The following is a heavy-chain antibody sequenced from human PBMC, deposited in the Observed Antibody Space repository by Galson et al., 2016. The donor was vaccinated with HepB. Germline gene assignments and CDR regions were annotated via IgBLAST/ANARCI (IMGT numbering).Heavy chain of an antibody. V-gene: IGHV3-23*01. D-gene: IGHD1-7*01. CDR3: AKDHTGSTVGWSDGMDV. J-gene: IGHJ6*02. Sequence: SLRLSCAASGFSFSTLAMSWVRQAPGKGLEWISDITGTGGGTYYADSVKGRFTISRDTSKNTLFLQLSSLRVEDTAVYYCAKDHTGSTVGWSDGMDVWGQGTRVTVSS. CDR1: GFSFSTLA. CDR2: ITGTGGGT.